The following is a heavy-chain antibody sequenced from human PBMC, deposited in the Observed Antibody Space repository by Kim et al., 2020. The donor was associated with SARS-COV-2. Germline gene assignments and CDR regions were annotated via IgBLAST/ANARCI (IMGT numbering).Heavy chain of an antibody. V-gene: IGHV4-39*01. CDR3: ARHRLGRDIVVVPAEIDY. Sequence: SETLSLTCTVSGGSISSSSYYWGWIRQPPGKGLEWIGSIYYSGSTYYNPSLKSRVTISVDTSKNQFSLKLSSVTAADTAVYYCARHRLGRDIVVVPAEIDYWGQGTLVTVSS. CDR2: IYYSGST. CDR1: GGSISSSSYY. J-gene: IGHJ4*02. D-gene: IGHD2-2*01.